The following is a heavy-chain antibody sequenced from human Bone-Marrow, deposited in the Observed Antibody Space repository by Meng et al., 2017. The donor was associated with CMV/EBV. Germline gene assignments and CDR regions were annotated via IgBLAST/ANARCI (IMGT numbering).Heavy chain of an antibody. CDR3: ARGEVVVVVVTAAIRTEHNYYYGMDV. CDR1: GGTFSSYA. Sequence: SVKVSCKASGGTFSSYAISWVRQAPGQGLEWMGGINPILGIANYAQKFQGRVTITADKSTSTAYMELSSLTSEDTAVYDCARGEVVVVVVTAAIRTEHNYYYGMDVWGQGTTVTVSS. D-gene: IGHD2-2*02. CDR2: INPILGIA. J-gene: IGHJ6*02. V-gene: IGHV1-69*10.